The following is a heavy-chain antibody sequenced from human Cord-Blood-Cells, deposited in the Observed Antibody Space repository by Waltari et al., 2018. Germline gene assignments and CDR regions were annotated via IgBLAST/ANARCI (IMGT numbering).Heavy chain of an antibody. Sequence: QLQLQESGPGLVKPSETLSLTCTVPGGSISSSSYYLGLFRPLPGKGLEWIGSIYYSGSTYYNPSLKSRVTISVDTSKNQFSLKLSSVTAADTAVYYCARHYDARYDFWSGYYFDYWGQGTLVTVSS. V-gene: IGHV4-39*01. CDR2: IYYSGST. J-gene: IGHJ4*02. D-gene: IGHD3-3*01. CDR1: GGSISSSSYY. CDR3: ARHYDARYDFWSGYYFDY.